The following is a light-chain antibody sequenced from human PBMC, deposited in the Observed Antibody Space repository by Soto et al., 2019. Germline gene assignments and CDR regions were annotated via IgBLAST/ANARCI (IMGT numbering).Light chain of an antibody. Sequence: LTQIRSTQPRSGGESRTRSWRASQSVSSIDLACYQQKPGQAPRLLISGASNRASDIPDRFSGRGSWTDFTLIISSLEPEDFAVYYCLQYGSLPHTFGQGTRLEIK. CDR1: QSVSSID. V-gene: IGKV3-20*01. CDR2: GAS. J-gene: IGKJ5*01. CDR3: LQYGSLPHT.